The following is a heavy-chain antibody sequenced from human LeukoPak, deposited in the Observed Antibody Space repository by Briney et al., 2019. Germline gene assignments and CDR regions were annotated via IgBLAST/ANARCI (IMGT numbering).Heavy chain of an antibody. CDR1: GGSISSYY. CDR3: ARTTEQDDAFDI. CDR2: IYYGGST. D-gene: IGHD4-17*01. Sequence: PSETLSLTCTVSGGSISSYYWSWIRQPPGKGLEWIGYIYYGGSTNYNPSLKSRVTISVDTSKNQFSLKLSSVTAADTAVYYCARTTEQDDAFDIWGQGTMVTVSS. J-gene: IGHJ3*02. V-gene: IGHV4-59*12.